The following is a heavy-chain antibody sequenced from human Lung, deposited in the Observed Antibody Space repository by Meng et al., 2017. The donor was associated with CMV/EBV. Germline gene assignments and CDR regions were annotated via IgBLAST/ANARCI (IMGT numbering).Heavy chain of an antibody. CDR2: TRYDESEK. CDR1: GFTFRTYG. Sequence: GESXKISCVTSGFTFRTYGMHWVRQAPGKGLEWVAFTRYDESEKFYADSVKGRFTISRDNSKNTLYLEMNSLRGEDTAMYYCAKELYSSFFYGMDVWGQGTXVTVSS. J-gene: IGHJ6*02. D-gene: IGHD6-6*01. V-gene: IGHV3-30*02. CDR3: AKELYSSFFYGMDV.